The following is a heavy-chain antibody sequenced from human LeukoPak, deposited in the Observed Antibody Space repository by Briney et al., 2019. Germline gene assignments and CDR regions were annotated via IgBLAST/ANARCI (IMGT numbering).Heavy chain of an antibody. CDR3: ARLGLPDY. CDR2: IKQDGSQK. CDR1: GFTFNNYW. J-gene: IGHJ4*02. D-gene: IGHD2-21*01. V-gene: IGHV3-7*03. Sequence: GRSLRLSCAASGFTFNNYWMSWVRQAPGKGLEWVANIKQDGSQKYYVDSVKGRSTISRDNAKNSLYLQMSSLRAEDTAVYYCARLGLPDYWGQGILVTVSS.